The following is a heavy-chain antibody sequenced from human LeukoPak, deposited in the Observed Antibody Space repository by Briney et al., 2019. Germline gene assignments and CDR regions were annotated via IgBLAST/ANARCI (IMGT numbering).Heavy chain of an antibody. D-gene: IGHD6-13*01. CDR1: GFTFSSYW. CDR2: IKQDGSEK. V-gene: IGHV3-7*01. CDR3: ARDASYGSSWFGFDP. Sequence: HSGGSLRLSCAASGFTFSSYWMSWVRQAPGKGLEWVANIKQDGSEKYYVDSVKGRFTISRDNAKNSLYLQMNSLRAEDTAVYYCARDASYGSSWFGFDPWGQGTLVTVSS. J-gene: IGHJ5*02.